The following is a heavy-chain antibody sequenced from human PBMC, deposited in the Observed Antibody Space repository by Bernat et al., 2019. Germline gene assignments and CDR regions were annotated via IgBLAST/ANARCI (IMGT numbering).Heavy chain of an antibody. CDR1: GFTFSSYD. D-gene: IGHD3-22*01. Sequence: EVQLVESGGCLVQPGGSLRLSCAASGFTFSSYDMHWVRQATGKGLVWVSAIGTAGDTYYPGSVKGRFTSSSENAKNSLYLQMNSLRAGDTAVYYCARGAYDSSSSGYFDYWGQGTLVTVSS. CDR2: IGTAGDT. CDR3: ARGAYDSSSSGYFDY. V-gene: IGHV3-13*04. J-gene: IGHJ4*02.